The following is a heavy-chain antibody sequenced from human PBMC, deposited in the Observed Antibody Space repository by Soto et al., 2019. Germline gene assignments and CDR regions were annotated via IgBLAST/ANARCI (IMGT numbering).Heavy chain of an antibody. CDR3: ARDMPYAAGSLAGCDY. CDR2: IYHSGTT. CDR1: GDSITGSY. V-gene: IGHV4-59*01. J-gene: IGHJ4*02. Sequence: QVQLRESGPGLVKPSETLSLTCTVSGDSITGSYWSWIRPPPGKPLEWIGYIYHSGTTTYNPSLKTRVSISIDTSKNQFSLRLSSVIAADTAVYYCARDMPYAAGSLAGCDYWGQGILVTVSS. D-gene: IGHD1-26*01.